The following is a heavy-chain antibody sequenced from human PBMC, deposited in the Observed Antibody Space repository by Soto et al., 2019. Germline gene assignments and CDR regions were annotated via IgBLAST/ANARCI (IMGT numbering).Heavy chain of an antibody. D-gene: IGHD6-19*01. V-gene: IGHV4-30-4*01. CDR3: ARGGPSSGWKGNWFDP. CDR2: IYYSGST. CDR1: GSSISSGDYY. Sequence: SETLSLTCTVSGSSISSGDYYWSWIRQPPGKGLEWIGYIYYSGSTYYNPSLKSRVTISVDTSKNQFSLKLSSVTAADTAVYYCARGGPSSGWKGNWFDPWGQGTLVTVSS. J-gene: IGHJ5*02.